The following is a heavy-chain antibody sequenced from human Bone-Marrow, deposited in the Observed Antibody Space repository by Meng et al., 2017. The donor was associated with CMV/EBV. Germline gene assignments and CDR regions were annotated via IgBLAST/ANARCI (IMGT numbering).Heavy chain of an antibody. CDR3: ARGVGTATGDAFDI. CDR1: GFTFGDST. Sequence: GESLKISCAASGFTFGDSTMHWVRQAPGKGLEWVSLITWDGVSTYYADSVKGRFTISRDNSKNTLYLQMNSLRAEDTAVYYCARGVGTATGDAFDIWGQGTMVTVSS. J-gene: IGHJ3*02. V-gene: IGHV3-43*01. CDR2: ITWDGVST. D-gene: IGHD4-17*01.